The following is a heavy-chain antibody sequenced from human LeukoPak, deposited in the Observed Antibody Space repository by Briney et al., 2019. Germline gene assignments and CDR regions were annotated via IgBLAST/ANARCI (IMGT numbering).Heavy chain of an antibody. V-gene: IGHV4-30-4*01. CDR1: GGSITSNYY. CDR2: ISSSGST. D-gene: IGHD2-8*02. Sequence: SETLSLTCSVSGGSITSNYYWSWIRQPPGKGLEWIGYISSSGSTYYNPSLKSRVTMSLDTSNNQFSLRLSSVTAADTAVYYCARDSSGGNGTFDYWGQGTLVTVSS. CDR3: ARDSSGGNGTFDY. J-gene: IGHJ4*02.